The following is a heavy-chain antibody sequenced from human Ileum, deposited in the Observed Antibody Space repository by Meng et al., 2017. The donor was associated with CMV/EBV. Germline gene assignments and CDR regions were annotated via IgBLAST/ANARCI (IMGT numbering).Heavy chain of an antibody. CDR1: GSAFSGYY. D-gene: IGHD6-19*01. CDR2: IDPINGAT. CDR3: ARASYQDSSGFYY. V-gene: IGHV1-2*04. J-gene: IGHJ4*02. Sequence: TASGSAFSGYYIRYARQAPGQGLGWIGWIDPINGATKFAQNFQGLVTITRNSSISTVYMELTSLNSDGTAFYSCARASYQDSSGFYYWGQGTLVTVSS.